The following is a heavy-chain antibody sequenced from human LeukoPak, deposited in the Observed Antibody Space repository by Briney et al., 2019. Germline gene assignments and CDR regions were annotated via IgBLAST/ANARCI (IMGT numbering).Heavy chain of an antibody. D-gene: IGHD6-13*01. J-gene: IGHJ2*01. CDR3: ASRWWYFDL. CDR1: GFAFSSDW. CDR2: INSDGSST. V-gene: IGHV3-74*03. Sequence: PGGSLRLSCAASGFAFSSDWMHWVRQAPGKGPVWVSRINSDGSSTTYADSVKGRFTISRDNAKNTLYLQMNSLRAEDTALYYCASRWWYFDLWGRGTLVTVSS.